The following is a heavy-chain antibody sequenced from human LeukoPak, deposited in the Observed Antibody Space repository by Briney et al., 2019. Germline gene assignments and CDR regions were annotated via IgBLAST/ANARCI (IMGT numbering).Heavy chain of an antibody. D-gene: IGHD1-26*01. Sequence: SETLSLTCSVSGGSINSGYWSWTRQPPGKGLEWIGLLYPSGSTNYNPSLKSRVTISVDTSRTQFSLKLSSMTAADTAVYYCAGGHYPLEYWGQGTLVTVSS. CDR2: LYPSGST. J-gene: IGHJ4*02. CDR1: GGSINSGY. V-gene: IGHV4-59*01. CDR3: AGGHYPLEY.